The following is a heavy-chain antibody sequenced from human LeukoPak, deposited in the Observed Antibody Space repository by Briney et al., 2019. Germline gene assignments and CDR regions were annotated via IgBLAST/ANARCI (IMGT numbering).Heavy chain of an antibody. D-gene: IGHD3-10*02. J-gene: IGHJ5*02. CDR2: IIPILGIA. CDR3: ARDCPTPPCSWFDP. Sequence: SVKVSCKASGGTFSSYAISWVRQAPGQGLEWMGRIIPILGIANYAQKFQGRVTITADKSTSTAYMELSSLRSEDTAVCYCARDCPTPPCSWFDPWGQGTLVTVSS. CDR1: GGTFSSYA. V-gene: IGHV1-69*04.